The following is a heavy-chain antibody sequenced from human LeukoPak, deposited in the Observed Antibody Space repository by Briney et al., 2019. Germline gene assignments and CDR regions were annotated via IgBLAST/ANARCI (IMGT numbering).Heavy chain of an antibody. CDR3: ARDSYLLNYYYDSSGYRPPQYWFDP. V-gene: IGHV4-59*01. CDR1: GGSISSYY. Sequence: SETLSLTCTVSGGSISSYYWSWIRRPPGKGLEWIGYIYYSGSTNYNPSLKSRVTISVDTSKNQFSLKLSSVTAADTAVYYCARDSYLLNYYYDSSGYRPPQYWFDPWGQGTLVTVSS. D-gene: IGHD3-22*01. CDR2: IYYSGST. J-gene: IGHJ5*02.